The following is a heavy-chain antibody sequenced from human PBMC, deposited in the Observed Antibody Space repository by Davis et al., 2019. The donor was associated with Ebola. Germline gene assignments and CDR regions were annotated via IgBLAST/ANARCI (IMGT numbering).Heavy chain of an antibody. Sequence: ASVKVSCKASGYTFTGYYMHWVRQAPGQGLEWMGWMNPNSGNTGYAQKFQGRVTMTRNTSISTAYMELRSLRSDDTAVYYCARDGYSSPQKTAYYYYYGMDVWGKGTTVTVSS. D-gene: IGHD6-19*01. J-gene: IGHJ6*04. V-gene: IGHV1-8*02. CDR3: ARDGYSSPQKTAYYYYYGMDV. CDR2: MNPNSGNT. CDR1: GYTFTGYY.